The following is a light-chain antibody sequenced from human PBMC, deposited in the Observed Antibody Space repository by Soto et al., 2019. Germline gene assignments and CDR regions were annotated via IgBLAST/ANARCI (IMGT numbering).Light chain of an antibody. CDR1: SSDVGGYNY. CDR3: SSYAGSSNWV. CDR2: EVS. Sequence: QSALTQPPSASGSPGQSVTISCTGTSSDVGGYNYVSWYQQHPGKAPKLMIYEVSKRPSGVPDRFSGSKSGNTASLTVSGLQVEDEADYYCSSYAGSSNWVFGEGTKLTVL. V-gene: IGLV2-8*01. J-gene: IGLJ3*02.